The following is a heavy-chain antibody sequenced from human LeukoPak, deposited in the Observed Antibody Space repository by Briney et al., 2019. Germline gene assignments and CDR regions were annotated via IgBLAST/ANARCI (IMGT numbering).Heavy chain of an antibody. Sequence: GGSLRLSCAASGFTFSNARMSWVRQAPGKGLEWVGRIKSKTDGGTTDYAAPVKGRFTISRDDSKNTLYLQMNSLKTEDTAVYYCTTVGPYDYVWGSYRYPTYYYYYYMDVWGKGTTVTVSS. CDR2: IKSKTDGGTT. CDR1: GFTFSNAR. J-gene: IGHJ6*03. D-gene: IGHD3-16*02. V-gene: IGHV3-15*01. CDR3: TTVGPYDYVWGSYRYPTYYYYYYMDV.